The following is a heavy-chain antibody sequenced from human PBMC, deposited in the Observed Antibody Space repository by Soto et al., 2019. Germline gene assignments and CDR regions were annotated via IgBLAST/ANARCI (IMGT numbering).Heavy chain of an antibody. CDR3: ALQRYGEFDY. CDR2: IYWDDDK. D-gene: IGHD5-18*01. CDR1: GFSLSTIGVG. Sequence: QITLKESGPPLVKPTQTLTLTCTFSGFSLSTIGVGVGWIRQPPGKALEWLALIYWDDDKRYRPSLKSRLTITKDTAKHQVILTMTNMDPVDTATYCCALQRYGEFDYWGQGTLVTVSS. J-gene: IGHJ4*02. V-gene: IGHV2-5*02.